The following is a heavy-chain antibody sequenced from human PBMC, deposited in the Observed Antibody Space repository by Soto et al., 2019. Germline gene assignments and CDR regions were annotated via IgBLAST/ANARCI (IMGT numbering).Heavy chain of an antibody. CDR1: GGSVSSGSYY. D-gene: IGHD3-3*01. CDR3: ARDRYEFWSGYLYYYYGMDV. Sequence: SETLSLTCTVSGGSVSSGSYYWSWIRQPPGKGLEWIGYIYYSGSTNYNPSLKSRVTISVDTSKNQFSLKLSSVTAADTAVYYCARDRYEFWSGYLYYYYGMDVWGQGTTVTVSS. V-gene: IGHV4-61*01. J-gene: IGHJ6*02. CDR2: IYYSGST.